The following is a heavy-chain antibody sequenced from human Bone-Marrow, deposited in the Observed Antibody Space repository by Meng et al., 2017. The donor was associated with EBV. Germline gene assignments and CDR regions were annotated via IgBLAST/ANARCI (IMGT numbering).Heavy chain of an antibody. CDR2: MYYNGIT. Sequence: RQVSVQGLVKPYQPLSITCADSGGYIITGYYYGSWIRQLPGKGLEWIGYMYYNGITYYKPSLKSRVTISGDSSKNQFSLKLTSVTAADTAVYFCARGSSFCSGGSCFENWGQGTLVTVSS. J-gene: IGHJ4*02. D-gene: IGHD2-15*01. CDR3: ARGSSFCSGGSCFEN. V-gene: IGHV4-30-4*01. CDR1: GGYIITGYYY.